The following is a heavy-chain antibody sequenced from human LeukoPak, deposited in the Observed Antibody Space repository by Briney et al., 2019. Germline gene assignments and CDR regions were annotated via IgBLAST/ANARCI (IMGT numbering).Heavy chain of an antibody. Sequence: GGSLRLSCAASGFAYSSYNMNWVRQAPGKGLEWISYIGSSGSPTHYADSVGGRFTISRDNAKNSLYLQMNSLRDEDTAVYFCARRPYSDTSGRLSDVWGQGTTVTVSS. CDR3: ARRPYSDTSGRLSDV. CDR1: GFAYSSYN. V-gene: IGHV3-48*02. J-gene: IGHJ6*02. D-gene: IGHD3-22*01. CDR2: IGSSGSPT.